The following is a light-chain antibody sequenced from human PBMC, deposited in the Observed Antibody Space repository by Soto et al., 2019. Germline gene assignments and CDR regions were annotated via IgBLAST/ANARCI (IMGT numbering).Light chain of an antibody. J-gene: IGKJ2*01. CDR2: NAS. V-gene: IGKV1-5*03. CDR1: QSIGSG. Sequence: DFQMTQSPSTLSASVGDGVTITCRASQSIGSGLAWYQQKPGKAPKLLIYNASNLERGVSSRFSGSGSGTDFSLTISSLQPADSATYYCQQYHDFQYTFGQGTKLEI. CDR3: QQYHDFQYT.